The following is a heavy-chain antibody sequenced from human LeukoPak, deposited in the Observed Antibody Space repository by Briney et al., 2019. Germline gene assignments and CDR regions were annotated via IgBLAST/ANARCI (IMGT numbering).Heavy chain of an antibody. V-gene: IGHV3-23*01. CDR3: TKDQSGGRPAY. J-gene: IGHJ4*02. CDR1: GFTFGSYA. CDR2: VSGGSTNT. Sequence: GGSLRLSCAASGFTFGSYAMSWVRQAPGKGLEWVSAVSGGSTNTFYADSVKGRFTISRDNSRSTLYLQMNSLRAEDTAVYYCTKDQSGGRPAYWGQGALVAVSS. D-gene: IGHD6-25*01.